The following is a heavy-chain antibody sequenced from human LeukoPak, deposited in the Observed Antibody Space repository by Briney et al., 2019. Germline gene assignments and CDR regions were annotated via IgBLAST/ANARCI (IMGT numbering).Heavy chain of an antibody. CDR1: GFTFSSYG. D-gene: IGHD5/OR15-5a*01. J-gene: IGHJ4*02. CDR2: IWYDGSNK. V-gene: IGHV3-33*01. Sequence: GRSLRLSCAASGFTFSSYGMHWVRQAPGKGLEWVAVIWYDGSNKYYADSVKGRFTISRDNSKTPLYLQMNSLRAEDTAVYYCARDLSTRQLIDYWGQGTLVTVSS. CDR3: ARDLSTRQLIDY.